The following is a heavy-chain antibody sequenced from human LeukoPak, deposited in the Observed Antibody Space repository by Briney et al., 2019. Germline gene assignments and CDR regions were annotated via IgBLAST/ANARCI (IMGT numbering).Heavy chain of an antibody. V-gene: IGHV3-21*01. J-gene: IGHJ4*02. CDR1: GFTFSNYG. D-gene: IGHD5-12*01. Sequence: GRSLRLSCAASGFTFSNYGMHWVRQAPGKGLEWVSSIINSSYIYYSDSVKGRFTISRDNTKNSLYLQMDRLSAEDTAIYYCARDRGYSGYAHGYWGQGTLVTVSS. CDR2: IINSSYI. CDR3: ARDRGYSGYAHGY.